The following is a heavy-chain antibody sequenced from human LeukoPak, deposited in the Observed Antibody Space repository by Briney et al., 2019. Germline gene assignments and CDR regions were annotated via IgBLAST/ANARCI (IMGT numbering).Heavy chain of an antibody. J-gene: IGHJ4*02. Sequence: PGGSLRLSCASSGFTFSSYAMSWVRQAPGKGLEWVSAISGSGGSTYYADPAKGRFTISRDNSKNTRYLQMNSLRDTNTAVYYCSHTGFRQLGYFDYWGQGPLLTVFS. CDR1: GFTFSSYA. V-gene: IGHV3-23*01. D-gene: IGHD5-18*01. CDR2: ISGSGGST. CDR3: SHTGFRQLGYFDY.